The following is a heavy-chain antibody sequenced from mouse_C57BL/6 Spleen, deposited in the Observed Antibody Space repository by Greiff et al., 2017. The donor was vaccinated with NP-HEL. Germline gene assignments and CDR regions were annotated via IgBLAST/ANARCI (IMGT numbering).Heavy chain of an antibody. V-gene: IGHV1-64*01. J-gene: IGHJ1*03. CDR3: ASYYYGSSNYWYFDV. D-gene: IGHD1-1*01. CDR1: GYTFTSYW. CDR2: IHPNSGST. Sequence: QVHVKQPGAELVKPGASVKLSCKASGYTFTSYWMHWVKQRPGQGLEWIGMIHPNSGSTNYNEKFKSKATLTVDKSSSTAYMQLSSLTSEDSAVYYCASYYYGSSNYWYFDVWGTGTTVTVSS.